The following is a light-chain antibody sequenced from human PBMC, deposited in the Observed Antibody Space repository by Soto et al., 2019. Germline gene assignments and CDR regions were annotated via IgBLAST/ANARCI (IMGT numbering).Light chain of an antibody. CDR3: AAWDDSLNAVL. V-gene: IGLV1-44*01. Sequence: QPVLTQPPSASETPGQRVTISCSGSSSNIGGNPVNWYQQLPGTAPKLLIYSDDQRPSGVPDRFSGSKSGTSASLAISGLQSEDEADYYCAAWDDSLNAVLFGGGTKLTVL. CDR2: SDD. J-gene: IGLJ2*01. CDR1: SSNIGGNP.